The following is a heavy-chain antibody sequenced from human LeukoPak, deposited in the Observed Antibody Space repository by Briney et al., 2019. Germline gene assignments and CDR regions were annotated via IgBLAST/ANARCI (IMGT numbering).Heavy chain of an antibody. J-gene: IGHJ4*02. V-gene: IGHV1-8*01. Sequence: ASVKVSCKASGYTLTRYDINGVRQATAQGLEMMGWQNPNRGNTRYAQKFQGRVTMTSNNSKSTAYMELISAISEDTAVCYCARGGDCSGRSCYWIDYWGQGTLVTVSS. CDR3: ARGGDCSGRSCYWIDY. D-gene: IGHD2-15*01. CDR1: GYTLTRYD. CDR2: QNPNRGNT.